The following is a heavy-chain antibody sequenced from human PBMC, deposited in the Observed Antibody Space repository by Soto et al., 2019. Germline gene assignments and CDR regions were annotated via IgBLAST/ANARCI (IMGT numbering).Heavy chain of an antibody. Sequence: LSLTCTVSGGAISSSSYYWGWIRQPPGKGLEWIGSIYYSGSTYYNPSLKSRVTMSVDTSKNQFSLKLSSVTAADTAVYYCARHAAGSLGAYYFDYWGQGTLVTVPQ. CDR3: ARHAAGSLGAYYFDY. CDR1: GGAISSSSYY. V-gene: IGHV4-39*01. J-gene: IGHJ4*02. CDR2: IYYSGST. D-gene: IGHD1-26*01.